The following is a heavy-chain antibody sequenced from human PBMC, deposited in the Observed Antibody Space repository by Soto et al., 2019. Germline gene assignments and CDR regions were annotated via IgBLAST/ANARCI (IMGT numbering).Heavy chain of an antibody. V-gene: IGHV3-15*01. CDR1: GLTCIDAW. CDR2: LKSETDGGTA. J-gene: IGHJ4*02. Sequence: VGSLRLSWVGSGLTCIDAWMSWVRQAPGKGLEWVGRLKSETDGGTADYAAPVEGRFNISRDDSKNTLYLQMNSLKSEDTAVYYCMTAPGLNVLFWGQGALVTVSS. CDR3: MTAPGLNVLF. D-gene: IGHD3-16*01.